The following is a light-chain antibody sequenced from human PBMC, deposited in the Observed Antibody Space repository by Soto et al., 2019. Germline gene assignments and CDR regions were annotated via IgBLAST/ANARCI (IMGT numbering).Light chain of an antibody. CDR2: AAS. CDR3: QQYNRYWT. V-gene: IGKV1-5*01. CDR1: QTISSW. Sequence: DIQMTQSPSSLSGSVGDRVTITCRASQTISSWLAWYQQKPGKAPKLLIYAASSLQSGVPSRFSGSGSGTDFTLTISSLLPDDFATYYCQQYNRYWTFGQGTKVDIK. J-gene: IGKJ1*01.